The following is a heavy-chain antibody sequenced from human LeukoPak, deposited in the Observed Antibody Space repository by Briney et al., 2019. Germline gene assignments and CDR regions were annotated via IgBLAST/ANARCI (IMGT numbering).Heavy chain of an antibody. CDR3: ARARVGALDI. Sequence: SETLSLTCTVSGGSISSYYWSWIRQPPGKGLEWIGYIYYSGSTNYNPSLTSRVTISVDTSKNQFSLKLSSVTAADTAVYYCARARVGALDIWGQGTMVTVSS. J-gene: IGHJ3*02. D-gene: IGHD3-16*01. V-gene: IGHV4-59*01. CDR2: IYYSGST. CDR1: GGSISSYY.